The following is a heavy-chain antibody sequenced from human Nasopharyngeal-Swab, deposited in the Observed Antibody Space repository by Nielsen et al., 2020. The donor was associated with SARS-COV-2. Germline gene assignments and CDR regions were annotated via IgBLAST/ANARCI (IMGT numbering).Heavy chain of an antibody. J-gene: IGHJ6*04. CDR3: TTDSSGWH. Sequence: GGSLRLSCATSGFTFSKALMSWVRQAPGKGPEWVGLIKSRAAGGTADYAAPVIGRFTVSRDDSESTLYLQMSSLKTEDTAVYYYTTDSSGWHGGKGTTVTDTS. D-gene: IGHD6-19*01. V-gene: IGHV3-15*01. CDR2: IKSRAAGGTA. CDR1: GFTFSKAL.